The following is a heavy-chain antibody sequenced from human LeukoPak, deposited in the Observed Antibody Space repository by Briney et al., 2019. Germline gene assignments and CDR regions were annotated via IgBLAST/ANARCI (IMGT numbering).Heavy chain of an antibody. CDR3: RGYCGGGSCYFLVDY. D-gene: IGHD2-15*01. J-gene: IGHJ4*02. V-gene: IGHV3-21*01. CDR1: GVSFTNYT. Sequence: GGTLRLSCAASGVSFTNYTMNWVRQAPGKGVEGVSGISSSSSYRYYADSVKGGFTISRDNAKNSLYLQMNRLRAQDTAVYCARGYCGGGSCYFLVDYWGQGTLVTVSS. CDR2: ISSSSSYR.